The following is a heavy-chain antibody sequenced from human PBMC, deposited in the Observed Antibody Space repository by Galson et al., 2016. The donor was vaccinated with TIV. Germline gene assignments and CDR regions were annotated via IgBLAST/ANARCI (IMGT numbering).Heavy chain of an antibody. CDR3: ARATPSVFGIIMTLDS. Sequence: CAISGDSVSSNSAAWNWLRQSPSRGLEWLGRTFYRSKWYNDYAPSVKSRITINPDTSKNQFPLQLNSVPPEDTAVYYCARATPSVFGIIMTLDSWGQGTLVTVSS. V-gene: IGHV6-1*01. J-gene: IGHJ4*02. CDR1: GDSVSSNSAA. CDR2: TFYRSKWYN. D-gene: IGHD3-3*01.